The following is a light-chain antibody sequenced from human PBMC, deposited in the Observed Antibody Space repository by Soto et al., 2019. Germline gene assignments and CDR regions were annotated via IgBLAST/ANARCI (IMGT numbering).Light chain of an antibody. CDR3: QSYDSSLSGSV. CDR2: GNS. J-gene: IGLJ3*02. Sequence: QSVLTQPPSVSGAPGQRVTISCTWSSSNIGAGYDVHWYQQLPGTAPKLLIYGNSNRPSRVPDRFSGSKSGTSASLAITGLQAEDEADYSCQSYDSSLSGSVFGGGTKVTVL. V-gene: IGLV1-40*01. CDR1: SSNIGAGYD.